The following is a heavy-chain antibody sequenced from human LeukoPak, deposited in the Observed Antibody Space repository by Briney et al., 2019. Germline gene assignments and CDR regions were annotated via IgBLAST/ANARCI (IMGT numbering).Heavy chain of an antibody. V-gene: IGHV3-23*01. CDR2: FSGSGGST. CDR3: AKVTGGSSSFSLDY. Sequence: GGSLRLSCAASGFTFSSYAMSWIRQAPGKGLEWVSSFSGSGGSTYYADSVKGRFTISRDNSKNTLYLQMNSLRAEDTAVYYCAKVTGGSSSFSLDYWGQGTLVTVSS. D-gene: IGHD6-6*01. J-gene: IGHJ4*02. CDR1: GFTFSSYA.